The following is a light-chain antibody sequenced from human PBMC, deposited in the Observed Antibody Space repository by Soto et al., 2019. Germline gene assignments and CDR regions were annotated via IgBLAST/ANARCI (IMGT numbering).Light chain of an antibody. CDR1: ESISDY. J-gene: IGKJ4*01. Sequence: IQLTQSPSSLSASVGDRVTIVCRASESISDYLNWYQLKSGEAPKVLISSASTLRGGVPSRFSGTGSGTEFTLTISSLQPEDVATYYCQQTFSHLLSFGGGTTVEIK. CDR2: SAS. CDR3: QQTFSHLLS. V-gene: IGKV1-39*01.